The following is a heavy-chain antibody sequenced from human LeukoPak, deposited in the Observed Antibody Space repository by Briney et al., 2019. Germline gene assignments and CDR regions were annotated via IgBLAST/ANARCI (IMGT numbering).Heavy chain of an antibody. Sequence: GGSLRLSCAASGFTFSRYGMHWVRQAPGKGLEWVAVISDDGNKKYYADSVKGRFTISRDKSKDTVYLQMNSLRAEDTAVYYCATPLSIGGYWGQGTLVTVSS. V-gene: IGHV3-30*03. CDR3: ATPLSIGGY. J-gene: IGHJ4*02. CDR2: ISDDGNKK. CDR1: GFTFSRYG. D-gene: IGHD3-10*01.